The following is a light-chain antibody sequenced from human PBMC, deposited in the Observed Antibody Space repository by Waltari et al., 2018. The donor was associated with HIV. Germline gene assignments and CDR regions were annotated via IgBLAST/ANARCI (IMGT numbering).Light chain of an antibody. CDR2: NSY. Sequence: QSVLTQTPSMSRPPGQSVFISCSDSRSNIGNNFVSWFQQVSGRAPKLIIYNSYERASGVPYRFSAAKSGSCASRAIAGVQYDEEAVYFCASRDDNLSHWVFGGGTKLNV. V-gene: IGLV1-47*02. J-gene: IGLJ3*02. CDR1: RSNIGNNF. CDR3: ASRDDNLSHWV.